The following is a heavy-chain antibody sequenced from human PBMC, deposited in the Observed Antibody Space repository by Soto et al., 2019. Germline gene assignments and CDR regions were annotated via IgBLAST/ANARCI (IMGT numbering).Heavy chain of an antibody. Sequence: GSLRLSCAAPGFTFSSYGMHWVRQAPGKGLEWVAVISYDGSNKYYADSVKGRFTISRDNSKNTLYLQMNSLRAEDTAVYYCAKDVVVGATPGLGDYYYYYGMDVWGQGTTVTVSS. CDR1: GFTFSSYG. J-gene: IGHJ6*02. CDR2: ISYDGSNK. CDR3: AKDVVVGATPGLGDYYYYYGMDV. V-gene: IGHV3-30*18. D-gene: IGHD1-26*01.